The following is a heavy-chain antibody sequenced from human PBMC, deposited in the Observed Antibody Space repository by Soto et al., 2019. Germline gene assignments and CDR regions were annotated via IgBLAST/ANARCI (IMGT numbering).Heavy chain of an antibody. CDR2: INAGNGNT. Sequence: ASVKVSRKASGYTLTSYAMHWVRQAPGQRLEWMGWINAGNGNTKYSQKFQDRVTITTDTSASTAYMELSSLKSEDTAVYDCARDVAAADYWGQGTLVTVSS. D-gene: IGHD6-13*01. J-gene: IGHJ4*02. V-gene: IGHV1-3*01. CDR1: GYTLTSYA. CDR3: ARDVAAADY.